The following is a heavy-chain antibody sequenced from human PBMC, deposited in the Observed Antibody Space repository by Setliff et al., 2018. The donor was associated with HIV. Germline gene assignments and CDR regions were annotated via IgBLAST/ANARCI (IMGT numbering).Heavy chain of an antibody. J-gene: IGHJ4*02. CDR3: ARHGGVRIQRRTGIDY. D-gene: IGHD5-18*01. CDR2: INHSGST. CDR1: GGSFNGYS. V-gene: IGHV4-34*01. Sequence: SETLSLTCAVYGGSFNGYSWTWIRQPPGKGLEWIGGINHSGSTNYNPSLKSRVTISVDTSKSQFSLRLNSVTATDTALYYCARHGGVRIQRRTGIDYWGQGTLVTVSS.